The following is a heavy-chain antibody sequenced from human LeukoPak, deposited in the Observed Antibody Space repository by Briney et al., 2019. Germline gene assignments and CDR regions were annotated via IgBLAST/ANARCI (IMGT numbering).Heavy chain of an antibody. D-gene: IGHD6-13*01. J-gene: IGHJ4*02. Sequence: TGGSLRLSCAASGFTFSSYWMHWVRQAPGKGLEWVSGISWNSGSIVYADSVKGRFTISRDNAKNSLYLQMNTLRAEDMALYYCAKSAPYSSSWSPNYFDYWGQGTLVTVSS. CDR3: AKSAPYSSSWSPNYFDY. CDR2: ISWNSGSI. V-gene: IGHV3-9*03. CDR1: GFTFSSYW.